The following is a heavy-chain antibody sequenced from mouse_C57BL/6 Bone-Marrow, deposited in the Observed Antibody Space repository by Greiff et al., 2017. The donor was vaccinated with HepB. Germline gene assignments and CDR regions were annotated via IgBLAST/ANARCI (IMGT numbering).Heavy chain of an antibody. Sequence: QVQLKQSGPELVKPGASVKISCKASGYAFSSSWMNWVKQRPGKGLEWIGRIYPGDGDTNYNGKFKGKATLTADKSSSTAYMQLSILTSEDSAVYFCARPSTVVAKDYAMDYWGQGTSVTVSS. J-gene: IGHJ4*01. CDR1: GYAFSSSW. V-gene: IGHV1-82*01. CDR2: IYPGDGDT. CDR3: ARPSTVVAKDYAMDY. D-gene: IGHD1-1*01.